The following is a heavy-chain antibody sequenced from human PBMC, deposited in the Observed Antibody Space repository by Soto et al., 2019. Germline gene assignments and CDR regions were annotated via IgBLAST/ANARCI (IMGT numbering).Heavy chain of an antibody. CDR1: EFTFSSSW. J-gene: IGHJ4*02. Sequence: LRLSCVVSEFTFSSSWMHWVRQGPGKGLVWVSRINSDGSYINYADSVKGRFTTSRDNAKNMLYLQMNSLRAEDTALYYCVTGWADYWGQGALVTVSS. CDR2: INSDGSYI. V-gene: IGHV3-74*01. CDR3: VTGWADY. D-gene: IGHD1-26*01.